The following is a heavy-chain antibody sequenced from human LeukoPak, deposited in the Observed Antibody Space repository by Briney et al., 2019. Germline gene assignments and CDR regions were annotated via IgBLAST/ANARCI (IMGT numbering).Heavy chain of an antibody. Sequence: GGSLRLSCAASGFTFSSYWMSWVRQAPGKGLEWVANIKQDGSEKYYVDSVKGRFTISRDNAKNSLYLQMNSLRAEDTAVYYCAKINDIVVVVAATCYFDYWGQGTLVTVSS. D-gene: IGHD2-15*01. CDR2: IKQDGSEK. CDR3: AKINDIVVVVAATCYFDY. J-gene: IGHJ4*02. CDR1: GFTFSSYW. V-gene: IGHV3-7*03.